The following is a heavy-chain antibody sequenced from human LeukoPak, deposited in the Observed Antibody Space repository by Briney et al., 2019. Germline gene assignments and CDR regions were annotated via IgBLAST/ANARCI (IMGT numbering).Heavy chain of an antibody. V-gene: IGHV1-69*06. J-gene: IGHJ4*02. CDR1: GGTFSSFA. CDR3: ARSSIIAAAGPYYFDY. CDR2: IIPIFDRT. D-gene: IGHD6-13*01. Sequence: SVKVSCKVSGGTFSSFAITWVRQAPGRGLEWMGGIIPIFDRTNYAQKFQGRVTITADKSTSTAYMELSSLRSEDTAVYYCARSSIIAAAGPYYFDYWGQGTLVTVSS.